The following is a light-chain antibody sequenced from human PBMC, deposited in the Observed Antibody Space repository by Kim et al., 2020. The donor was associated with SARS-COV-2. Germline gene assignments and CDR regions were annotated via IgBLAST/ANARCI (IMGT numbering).Light chain of an antibody. Sequence: RVTISCTGSSSNIGAGYDVHWYRQLPGTAPKLLIYRNNNRPPGVPDRFSGSKSGTSASLAITGLQAEDEADYYCQSYDSSLNIVVFGGGTQLTVL. V-gene: IGLV1-40*01. CDR1: SSNIGAGYD. CDR3: QSYDSSLNIVV. J-gene: IGLJ2*01. CDR2: RNN.